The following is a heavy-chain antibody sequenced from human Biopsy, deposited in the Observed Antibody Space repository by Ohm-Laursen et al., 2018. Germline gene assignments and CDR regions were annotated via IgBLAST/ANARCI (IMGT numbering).Heavy chain of an antibody. Sequence: ASVKVSCKASGHTLTGHYMHWVRQAPGQGPEWMGWMNPDSGGTKYAQKFQGRVTMTRDTSISTAYMELSSLRSDDTAVYYCARDSGDGSGDYGGCFDPWGQGTLVTVSS. CDR2: MNPDSGGT. J-gene: IGHJ5*02. CDR1: GHTLTGHY. D-gene: IGHD3-10*01. CDR3: ARDSGDGSGDYGGCFDP. V-gene: IGHV1-2*02.